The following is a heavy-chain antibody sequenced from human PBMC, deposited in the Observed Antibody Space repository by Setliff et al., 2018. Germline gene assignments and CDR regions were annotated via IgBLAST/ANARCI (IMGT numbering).Heavy chain of an antibody. V-gene: IGHV1-8*01. CDR2: MNPNSGNT. CDR1: GYTFTSYD. D-gene: IGHD6-13*01. CDR3: AMKGGDFPSSWYTFDY. Sequence: ASVKVSCKASGYTFTSYDINWVRQATGQGLEWMGWMNPNSGNTGYAQKFQGRVTMTRNTSISTAYMELNSLRSEDTAVYYCAMKGGDFPSSWYTFDYWGQGTLVTVSS. J-gene: IGHJ4*02.